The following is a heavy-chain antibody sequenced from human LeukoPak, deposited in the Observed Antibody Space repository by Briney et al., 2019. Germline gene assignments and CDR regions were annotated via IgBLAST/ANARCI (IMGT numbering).Heavy chain of an antibody. Sequence: SETLSLTCAVYGGSSSGYYWSWIRQPPGKGLEWIGEINHSGSTNYNPSLKRRVAISVDTSKNQFSLKLTSVTAADTAVYYCARWVSCSSTSCYHYFDYWGQGTLVTVSS. D-gene: IGHD2-2*01. CDR1: GGSSSGYY. V-gene: IGHV4-34*01. CDR3: ARWVSCSSTSCYHYFDY. J-gene: IGHJ4*02. CDR2: INHSGST.